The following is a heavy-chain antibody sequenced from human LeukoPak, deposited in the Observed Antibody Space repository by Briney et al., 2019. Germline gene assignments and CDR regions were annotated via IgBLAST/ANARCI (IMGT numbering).Heavy chain of an antibody. D-gene: IGHD5-18*01. CDR3: AKDIGRVDTASTYMDV. V-gene: IGHV3-9*01. CDR1: VFTFDDYA. CDR2: NSWNSFTI. J-gene: IGHJ6*03. Sequence: GGSLRLSCAASVFTFDDYAMPWVRQAPGKGLEWVSGNSWNSFTIGYADSVKGRFTISRDNAKNSLYLQMNSLRVEDTALYYCAKDIGRVDTASTYMDVWGKGTTVTISS.